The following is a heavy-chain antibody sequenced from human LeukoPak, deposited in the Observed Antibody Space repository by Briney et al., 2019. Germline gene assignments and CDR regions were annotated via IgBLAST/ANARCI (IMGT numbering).Heavy chain of an antibody. D-gene: IGHD3-16*01. V-gene: IGHV3-33*01. J-gene: IGHJ4*02. Sequence: GGSLRLSCAAAGLKFRNYGMHWVRQAPGKGLEWVAIIYYDGSNQYYVDSVKGRFTISRDNSKNTLQLQMNSLRAEDTAVYYCATDQRLHYFDYWGQGALVTVSS. CDR2: IYYDGSNQ. CDR3: ATDQRLHYFDY. CDR1: GLKFRNYG.